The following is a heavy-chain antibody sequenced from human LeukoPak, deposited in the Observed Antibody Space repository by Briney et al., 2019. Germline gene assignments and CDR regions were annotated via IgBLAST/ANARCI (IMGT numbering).Heavy chain of an antibody. Sequence: GGSLRLSCAASGFTFSGYWMHWVRQAPGKGLVWVSLINTDGSSTNYADSVKGRFTISRDNAKNTLYLQMNSLRAEDTAVYYCAKGTVLRYFDWQLIDHWGQGTLVTVSS. CDR1: GFTFSGYW. CDR3: AKGTVLRYFDWQLIDH. J-gene: IGHJ4*02. V-gene: IGHV3-74*01. CDR2: INTDGSST. D-gene: IGHD3-9*01.